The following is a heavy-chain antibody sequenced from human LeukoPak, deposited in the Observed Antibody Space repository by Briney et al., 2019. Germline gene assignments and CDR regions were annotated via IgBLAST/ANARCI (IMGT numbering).Heavy chain of an antibody. CDR2: ISHSGST. Sequence: SETLSLTCAVYGGSFSGYYWSWIRQPPGKGLEWIGEISHSGSTNYNPSLKSRVTISVDTSKNQFSLKLSSVTAADTAVYYCARGHCSSTSCYEFWGQGTLVNVSS. CDR3: ARGHCSSTSCYEF. J-gene: IGHJ4*02. CDR1: GGSFSGYY. V-gene: IGHV4-34*01. D-gene: IGHD2-2*01.